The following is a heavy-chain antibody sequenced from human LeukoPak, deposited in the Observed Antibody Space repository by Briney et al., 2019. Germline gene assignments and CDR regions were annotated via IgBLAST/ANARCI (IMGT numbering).Heavy chain of an antibody. CDR1: GFTFSSYG. D-gene: IGHD3-10*01. V-gene: IGHV3-30*03. J-gene: IGHJ4*02. CDR2: ISYDGSKK. Sequence: GRSLRLSCAASGFTFSSYGVHWVRQAPGKGLEWVAVISYDGSKKYYADSVKGRFTISRDNSKNTLYLQMNSLRAEDTAVYYCASRLWFGEQPDYWGQGTLVTVSS. CDR3: ASRLWFGEQPDY.